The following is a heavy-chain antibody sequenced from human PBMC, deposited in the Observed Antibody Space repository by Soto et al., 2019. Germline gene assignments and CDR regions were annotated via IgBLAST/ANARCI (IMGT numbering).Heavy chain of an antibody. CDR2: IKQDGSDK. Sequence: PGGSLRLSCVASGFNFSNYWMSWVRQTPGKGLEWVANIKQDGSDKYYVDSVKGRFTISRDNAKNSLNLQMNSLRADDTALYYCARCGISTTWCHWGQGTLVTVSS. CDR1: GFNFSNYW. V-gene: IGHV3-7*05. D-gene: IGHD2-8*02. J-gene: IGHJ4*02. CDR3: ARCGISTTWCH.